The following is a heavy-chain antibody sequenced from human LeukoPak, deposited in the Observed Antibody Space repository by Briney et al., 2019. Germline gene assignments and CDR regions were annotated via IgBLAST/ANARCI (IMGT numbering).Heavy chain of an antibody. CDR1: GGSVSSGNYY. Sequence: NPSETLSLTCTVSGGSVSSGNYYWSWIRQPPGKGLEWIGYIYYSGSANYNPSLKSRVTISVDTSKNQFSLKLSSVTAADTVVYYCARGGDGGDLDYWGQGTLVTVSS. CDR3: ARGGDGGDLDY. CDR2: IYYSGSA. D-gene: IGHD3-16*01. V-gene: IGHV4-61*01. J-gene: IGHJ4*02.